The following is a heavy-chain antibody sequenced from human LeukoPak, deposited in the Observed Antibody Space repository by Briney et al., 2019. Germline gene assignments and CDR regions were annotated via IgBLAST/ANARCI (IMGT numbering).Heavy chain of an antibody. Sequence: GGSLRLSCAASGFTFSSYSMNWVRQAPGKGLEWVSVISAGGRITYYADSVKGRFTISRDNSKNTVDLQMNSLGAEDTAVYYCAKKSAGTLDDWGQGTLVTVSS. CDR1: GFTFSSYS. D-gene: IGHD6-13*01. V-gene: IGHV3-23*01. CDR3: AKKSAGTLDD. CDR2: ISAGGRIT. J-gene: IGHJ4*02.